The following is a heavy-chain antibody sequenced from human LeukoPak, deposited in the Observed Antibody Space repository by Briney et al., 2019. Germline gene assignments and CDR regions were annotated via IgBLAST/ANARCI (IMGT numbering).Heavy chain of an antibody. CDR3: ARKSIVTAGRKPYDV. J-gene: IGHJ4*02. V-gene: IGHV4-34*01. CDR2: INHSGRT. D-gene: IGHD6-13*01. Sequence: KTSETLSLTCAVYGGSFSGYYWSWICQPPGKGLEWIGEINHSGRTNSNASLKSRVTISVDMSKNQFSLRLSSVTAADTAVYYCARKSIVTAGRKPYDVWDQGTLVTVSP. CDR1: GGSFSGYY.